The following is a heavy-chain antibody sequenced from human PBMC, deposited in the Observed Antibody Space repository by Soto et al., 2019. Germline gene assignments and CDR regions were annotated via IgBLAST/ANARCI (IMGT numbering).Heavy chain of an antibody. D-gene: IGHD5-12*01. CDR1: GFTFTSSA. J-gene: IGHJ4*02. V-gene: IGHV1-58*02. CDR2: IVVGSGNT. Sequence: ASVKFSCKASGFTFTSSAMQWVRQARGQRLEWIGWIVVGSGNTNYAQKFQERVTITRDMSTSTAYMELSSLRSEDTAVYYCAAGIVATPPDYWGQGTLVTVSS. CDR3: AAGIVATPPDY.